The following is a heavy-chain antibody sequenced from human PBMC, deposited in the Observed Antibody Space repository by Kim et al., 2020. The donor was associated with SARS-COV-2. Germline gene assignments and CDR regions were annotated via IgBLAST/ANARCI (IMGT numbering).Heavy chain of an antibody. J-gene: IGHJ4*02. CDR3: AREDLYASGSPLDY. D-gene: IGHD3-16*01. V-gene: IGHV3-30-3*01. CDR1: GFTFNMFS. CDR2: ISPDGNAK. Sequence: GGSLRLSCAASGFTFNMFSMHWVRQAPGKGLESVAVISPDGNAKSETDSVKGRFTISRDNAKNTLFLQVSSLTSEDTAVYYCAREDLYASGSPLDYWGPGTLVSVSS.